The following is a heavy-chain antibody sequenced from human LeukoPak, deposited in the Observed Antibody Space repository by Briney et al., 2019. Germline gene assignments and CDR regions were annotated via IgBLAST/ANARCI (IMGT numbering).Heavy chain of an antibody. CDR2: ISSSSSYI. J-gene: IGHJ4*02. CDR1: GFTFSSYS. Sequence: KSGGSLRLSCAASGFTFSSYSMNWVRQAPGKGLEWVSSISSSSSYIYYADSVKGRFTISRDNAKNSLYPQMNSLRAEDTAVYYCARDVAGGQQWLVQYLDYWGQGTWSPSPQ. CDR3: ARDVAGGQQWLVQYLDY. D-gene: IGHD6-19*01. V-gene: IGHV3-21*01.